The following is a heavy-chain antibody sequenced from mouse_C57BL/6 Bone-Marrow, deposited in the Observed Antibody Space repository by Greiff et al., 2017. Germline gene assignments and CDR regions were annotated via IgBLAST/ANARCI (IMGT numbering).Heavy chain of an antibody. CDR3: ARRMGNPHYYAMDY. D-gene: IGHD2-1*01. Sequence: VHVKQSGPELVKPGASVKISCKASGYSFTDYNMNWVKQSNGKSLEWIGVINPNYGTTSYNQKFKGKATLTVDQSSSTAYMQLNSLTSEDSAVYYCARRMGNPHYYAMDYWGQGTSVTVSS. CDR2: INPNYGTT. J-gene: IGHJ4*01. V-gene: IGHV1-39*01. CDR1: GYSFTDYN.